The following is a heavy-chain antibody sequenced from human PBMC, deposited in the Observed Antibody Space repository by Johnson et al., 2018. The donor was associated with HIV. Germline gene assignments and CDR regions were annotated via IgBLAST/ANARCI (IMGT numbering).Heavy chain of an antibody. D-gene: IGHD3-3*01. V-gene: IGHV3-15*01. CDR2: IKSKTDGGTT. J-gene: IGHJ3*02. CDR1: GFTVTNAW. CDR3: ARTITSHQGAFDI. Sequence: EQLVESGGGLVKPGGSLRLSCGPSGFTVTNAWMNWVRQAPGKGLEWVGRIKSKTDGGTTDYAAPVKGRFTITRDNANNSLYLQMNSLRDGDTAVYYCARTITSHQGAFDIWGQGKMVTVSS.